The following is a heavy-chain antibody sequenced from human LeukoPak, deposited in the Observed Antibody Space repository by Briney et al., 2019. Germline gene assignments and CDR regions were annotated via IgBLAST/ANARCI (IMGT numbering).Heavy chain of an antibody. D-gene: IGHD3-22*01. CDR3: ARDGLGGYAGY. CDR1: GGTFTSYA. Sequence: GASVKVSCKASGGTFTSYAISWVRQAPGQGLEWMGGIIPIFGTANYAQKFQGRVTITADESTSTAYMELSSLRSEDTAVYYCARDGLGGYAGYWGQGTLVTVSS. V-gene: IGHV1-69*13. J-gene: IGHJ4*02. CDR2: IIPIFGTA.